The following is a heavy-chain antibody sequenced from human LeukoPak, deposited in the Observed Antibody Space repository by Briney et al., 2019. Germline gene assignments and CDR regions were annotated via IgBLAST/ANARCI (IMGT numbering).Heavy chain of an antibody. CDR3: AKEGTYCSGGSCYDIDDY. V-gene: IGHV3-11*01. D-gene: IGHD2-15*01. Sequence: PGGSLRLSCAASGFTFSDYYMSWIRQAPGKGLEWVSYISSSGSTIYYADSVKGRFTISRDNAKNSLYLQMNSLRAEDTAVYYCAKEGTYCSGGSCYDIDDYWGQGTLVTVSS. J-gene: IGHJ4*02. CDR1: GFTFSDYY. CDR2: ISSSGSTI.